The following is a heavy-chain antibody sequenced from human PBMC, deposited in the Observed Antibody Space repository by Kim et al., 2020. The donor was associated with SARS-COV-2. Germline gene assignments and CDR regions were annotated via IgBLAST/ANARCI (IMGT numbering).Heavy chain of an antibody. Sequence: GGSLRLSCAASGFTFSDYYMSWIRQAPGKGLEWVSYISSSSSYTNYADAVKGRFTISRDNAKNSLYLQMISPRAEDTAVYYCARDGVVGARNDYWGQGTLVTVSS. V-gene: IGHV3-11*05. CDR1: GFTFSDYY. J-gene: IGHJ4*02. D-gene: IGHD1-26*01. CDR2: ISSSSSYT. CDR3: ARDGVVGARNDY.